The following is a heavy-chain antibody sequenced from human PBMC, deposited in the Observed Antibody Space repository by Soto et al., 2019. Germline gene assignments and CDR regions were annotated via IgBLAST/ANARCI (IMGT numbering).Heavy chain of an antibody. D-gene: IGHD4-17*01. Sequence: EVQLVESGGGLVQPGGSLRLSCAASGFTFSSYDIHWVRQATGKGLEWVSATGTAGDTYYPGSVQGRFTISSENAKNSLYLQMNSLRAEDTAVYYCARVGSYGDYGVHAFDSWGQGTMVTVSS. CDR3: ARVGSYGDYGVHAFDS. CDR2: TGTAGDT. J-gene: IGHJ3*02. V-gene: IGHV3-13*01. CDR1: GFTFSSYD.